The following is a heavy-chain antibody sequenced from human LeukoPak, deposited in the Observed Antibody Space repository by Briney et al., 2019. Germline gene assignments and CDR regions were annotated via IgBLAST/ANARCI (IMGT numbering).Heavy chain of an antibody. D-gene: IGHD5-12*01. V-gene: IGHV1-69*13. CDR1: GGTFSSYA. CDR2: IIPIFGTA. Sequence: GASVKVSCKASGGTFSSYAISWVRQAPGQELEWMGGIIPIFGTANYAQKFQGRVTITADESTSTAYMELSSLRSEDTAVYYCARDGDIGAFDIWGQGTMVTVSS. J-gene: IGHJ3*02. CDR3: ARDGDIGAFDI.